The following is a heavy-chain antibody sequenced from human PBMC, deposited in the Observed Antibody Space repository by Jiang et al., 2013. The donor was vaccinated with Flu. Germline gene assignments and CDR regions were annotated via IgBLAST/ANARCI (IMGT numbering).Heavy chain of an antibody. CDR1: GYTFTSYG. CDR3: ARDWGYYDSSGYFLISFDY. D-gene: IGHD3-22*01. CDR2: ISAYNGNT. V-gene: IGHV1-18*01. Sequence: SGAEVKKPGASVKVSCKASGYTFTSYGISWVRQAPGQGLEWMGWISAYNGNTNYAQKLQGRVTMTTDTSTSTAYMELRSLRSDDTAVYYCARDWGYYDSSGYFLISFDYWAREPWSPSP. J-gene: IGHJ4*02.